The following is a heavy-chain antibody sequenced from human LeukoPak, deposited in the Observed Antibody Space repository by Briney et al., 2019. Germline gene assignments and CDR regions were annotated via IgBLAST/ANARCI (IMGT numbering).Heavy chain of an antibody. Sequence: PGGSLRLSCAASGFTFDDYGMSWVRQAPGKGLEWVSGINWNGGSTGYADSVKGRFTISRDNAKNSLYLQMNSLRAEDTAVYYCARGRYDFWSGYYEGDYFDYWGQGTLVTVSS. D-gene: IGHD3-3*01. V-gene: IGHV3-20*04. CDR2: INWNGGST. J-gene: IGHJ4*02. CDR1: GFTFDDYG. CDR3: ARGRYDFWSGYYEGDYFDY.